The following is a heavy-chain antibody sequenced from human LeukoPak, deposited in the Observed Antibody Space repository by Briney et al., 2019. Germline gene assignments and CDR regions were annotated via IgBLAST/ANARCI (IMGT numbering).Heavy chain of an antibody. J-gene: IGHJ5*02. Sequence: SETLSLTCTVSGGSISSSSYYWGWIRQPPGKGLEWIGSIYYSGSTYYNPSLKSRVTISVDTSKNQFSLKLSSVTAADTAVYYCARRPRIAARPGWFDPWGQGTLVTVSP. CDR1: GGSISSSSYY. D-gene: IGHD6-6*01. CDR3: ARRPRIAARPGWFDP. V-gene: IGHV4-39*01. CDR2: IYYSGST.